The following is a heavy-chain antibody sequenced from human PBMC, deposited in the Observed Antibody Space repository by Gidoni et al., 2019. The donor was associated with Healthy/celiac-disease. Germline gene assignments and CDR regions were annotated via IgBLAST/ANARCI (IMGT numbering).Heavy chain of an antibody. CDR3: ARTSVLIVGATLYYYYGMDV. D-gene: IGHD1-26*01. Sequence: QVQLVQSGAEVKKPGASVKVSCKASGYTFTSYYMHWVRQAPGQGLEWMGIINPSGGSTSYAQKFQGRVTMTRDTSTSTVYMELSSLRSEDTAVYYCARTSVLIVGATLYYYYGMDVWGQGTTVTVSS. CDR1: GYTFTSYY. V-gene: IGHV1-46*01. CDR2: INPSGGST. J-gene: IGHJ6*02.